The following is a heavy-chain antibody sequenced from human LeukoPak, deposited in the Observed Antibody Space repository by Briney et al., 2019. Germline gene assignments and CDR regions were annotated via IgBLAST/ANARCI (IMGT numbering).Heavy chain of an antibody. Sequence: GGSLRLSCAASGFTVSSNYMSWVRQAPGKGLEWVSVIYSGGSTYYADSVKGRFTISRDNSKNTLYLQMNSLRAEDTAVYYCARGSLRDVGHDAFDIWGQGTMVTVSS. J-gene: IGHJ3*02. D-gene: IGHD2-15*01. CDR1: GFTVSSNY. CDR2: IYSGGST. CDR3: ARGSLRDVGHDAFDI. V-gene: IGHV3-53*01.